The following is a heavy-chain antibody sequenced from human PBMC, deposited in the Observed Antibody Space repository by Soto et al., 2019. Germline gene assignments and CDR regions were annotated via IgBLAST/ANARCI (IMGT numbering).Heavy chain of an antibody. V-gene: IGHV3-23*01. CDR1: GFTFTSFA. CDR3: AKKSYYYDTSGYSEYFRH. CDR2: VSGNGATT. J-gene: IGHJ1*01. D-gene: IGHD3-22*01. Sequence: PGGSMRLSCAASGFTFTSFAMSWVRQAPGKGLEWVAAVSGNGATTHYADSVKGRFTVSRDNSRNTVYLQLNSLRAEDTAVFYCAKKSYYYDTSGYSEYFRHWGQGTLVTVSS.